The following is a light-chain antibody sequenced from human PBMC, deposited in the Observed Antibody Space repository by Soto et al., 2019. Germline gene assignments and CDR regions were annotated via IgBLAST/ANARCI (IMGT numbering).Light chain of an antibody. CDR3: QQANSLFS. Sequence: DIQMTQSPSSVSASVGDRVTITCRASQDIGTWLAWYQQKPGKAPKLLIFGPSRLHSGVPSRFSGSGSGTDFTLNISSLQHEDFASYYCQQANSLFSFGPGKKVDIX. V-gene: IGKV1-12*01. CDR2: GPS. CDR1: QDIGTW. J-gene: IGKJ3*01.